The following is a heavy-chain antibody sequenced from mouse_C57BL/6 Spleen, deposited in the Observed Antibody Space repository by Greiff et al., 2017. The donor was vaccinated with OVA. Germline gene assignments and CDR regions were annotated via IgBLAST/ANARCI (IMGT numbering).Heavy chain of an antibody. CDR1: GYTFTSYW. CDR2: INPSNGGT. Sequence: VQLQQSGTELVKPGASVKLSCKASGYTFTSYWMHWVKQRPGQGLEWIGNINPSNGGTNYNEKFKSKATLTVDKSSSTAYMQLSSLTSEDSAVYYCAKEASYGTPGFDVWGTGTTVTVSS. D-gene: IGHD1-1*01. J-gene: IGHJ1*03. V-gene: IGHV1-53*01. CDR3: AKEASYGTPGFDV.